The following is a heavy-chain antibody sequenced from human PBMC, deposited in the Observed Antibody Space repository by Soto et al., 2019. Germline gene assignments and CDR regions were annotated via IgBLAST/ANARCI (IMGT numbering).Heavy chain of an antibody. J-gene: IGHJ6*02. Sequence: PGGSLRLSCAASGFSFSSYGMHWVRQAPGKGLEWVAVILHDGSKKYYADSVKGRLIISRDNSKNTLYVQINSLRAEDTAVYFCARGSIVAAEYGMDVWGQGTTVTVS. V-gene: IGHV3-33*01. CDR3: ARGSIVAAEYGMDV. D-gene: IGHD6-13*01. CDR2: ILHDGSKK. CDR1: GFSFSSYG.